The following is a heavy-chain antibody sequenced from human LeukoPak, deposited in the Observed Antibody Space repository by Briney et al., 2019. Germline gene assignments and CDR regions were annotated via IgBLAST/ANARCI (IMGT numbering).Heavy chain of an antibody. CDR3: ARDSGSRWFGPIDY. V-gene: IGHV3-33*01. D-gene: IGHD6-13*01. CDR1: GSTFRSHG. Sequence: GGSLRLSCAASGSTFRSHGMHWVRQAPGKGLEWVAVIWNDGSDTYHADSVKGRFTISRDNSKNTLYLQMNSLRAEDTAVYYCARDSGSRWFGPIDYWGQGTLVIVSS. J-gene: IGHJ4*02. CDR2: IWNDGSDT.